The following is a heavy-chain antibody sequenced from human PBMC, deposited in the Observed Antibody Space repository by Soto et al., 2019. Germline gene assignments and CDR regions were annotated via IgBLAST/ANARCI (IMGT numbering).Heavy chain of an antibody. CDR2: ISFDGSNK. CDR1: RFTFSGYT. D-gene: IGHD3-16*01. Sequence: QVQLVESGGDVVQPGRSLRLSCAASRFTFSGYTMHWVRQAPRKGLEWVAGISFDGSNKNYADSVKDRFTISRDNSKNTVYVQMTSVRTEDTAVYYCGRDRRFGDGYSLGFDYWGQGTLLTVSS. CDR3: GRDRRFGDGYSLGFDY. J-gene: IGHJ4*02. V-gene: IGHV3-30*03.